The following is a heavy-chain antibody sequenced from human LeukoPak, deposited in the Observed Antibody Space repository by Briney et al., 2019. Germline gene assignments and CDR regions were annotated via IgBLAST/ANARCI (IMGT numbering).Heavy chain of an antibody. V-gene: IGHV3-66*01. J-gene: IGHJ4*02. CDR2: IYSGGST. CDR1: GFNVSINY. Sequence: QSGGSLTLSCAASGFNVSINYMSWVRQAPGKGLEWVSGIYSGGSTYYADSVKGRFTLSRDKPKNMVFLQINSLRDEDTAVYFCARGSPFDDWGQGTLVTVSS. D-gene: IGHD1-26*01. CDR3: ARGSPFDD.